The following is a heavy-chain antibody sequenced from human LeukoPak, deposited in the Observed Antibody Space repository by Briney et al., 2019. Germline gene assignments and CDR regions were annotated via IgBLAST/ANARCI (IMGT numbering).Heavy chain of an antibody. CDR1: GGSITSKYHY. D-gene: IGHD3-22*01. J-gene: IGHJ4*02. Sequence: SETPSLTCTVSGGSITSKYHYWGWIRQPPGKGLEWMGNIYHGGPTYYSPSLQSRITISVDTSKNQFYVKLRSVTAADTAVYYCARLLGSSYYSFDSWGQGTLVTVSS. V-gene: IGHV4-39*01. CDR3: ARLLGSSYYSFDS. CDR2: IYHGGPT.